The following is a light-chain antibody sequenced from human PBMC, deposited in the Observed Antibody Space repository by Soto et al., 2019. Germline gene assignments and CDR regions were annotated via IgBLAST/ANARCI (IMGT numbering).Light chain of an antibody. CDR3: AAWDASMNVHVV. Sequence: QSVLTQPPSASGTPGQRVTISCSGSSSNIGSNTVNWYQQLPGTAPQLLIYSNNQRPSGVPARFSGSKSGTSASLAISGLQSEDEADYYCAAWDASMNVHVVFGGGTKLTVL. CDR1: SSNIGSNT. CDR2: SNN. J-gene: IGLJ2*01. V-gene: IGLV1-44*01.